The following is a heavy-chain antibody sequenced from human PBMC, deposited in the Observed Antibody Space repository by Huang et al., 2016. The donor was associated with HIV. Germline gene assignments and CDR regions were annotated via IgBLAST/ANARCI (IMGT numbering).Heavy chain of an antibody. CDR1: GFTFRSYW. D-gene: IGHD3-3*01. CDR3: ARGGAPYYDFWSGGHHYGMDV. CDR2: IKKDGSEK. J-gene: IGHJ6*02. V-gene: IGHV3-7*04. Sequence: EVQLVESGGGLVRPGGSMRPPCAASGFTFRSYWMGWGRQGQGKGREGVANIKKDGSEKYDWDSVKGRFTISRDNVKNALYLQMYSLRVEDTAIYYCARGGAPYYDFWSGGHHYGMDVWGQGTTVTVSS.